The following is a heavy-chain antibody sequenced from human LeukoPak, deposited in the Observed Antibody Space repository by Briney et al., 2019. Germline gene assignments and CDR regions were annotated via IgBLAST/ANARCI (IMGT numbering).Heavy chain of an antibody. D-gene: IGHD7-27*01. CDR2: INSEGSSA. CDR3: ANALMGSYFEC. Sequence: PGGSLRLSCAASGFTFSSYWMHWVRQAPGKGLVWVSRINSEGSSASYADSVKGRFTIPRDNAKNTLFLQMTSLRAEDTAVYYCANALMGSYFECWGQGTLVTVSS. J-gene: IGHJ4*03. V-gene: IGHV3-74*01. CDR1: GFTFSSYW.